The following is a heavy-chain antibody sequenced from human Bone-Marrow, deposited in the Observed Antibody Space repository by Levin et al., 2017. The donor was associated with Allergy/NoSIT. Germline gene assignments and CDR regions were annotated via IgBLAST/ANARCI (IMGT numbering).Heavy chain of an antibody. CDR2: MSPNSGDT. Sequence: VASVKVSCKASGYTFTNYDIHWVRQATGQGLEWMGWMSPNSGDTGYAQKFQARLTMTRNTSISTAYMELRSLTSDDTAVYYCARAAIGSSWYKFWGQGTLVTVSS. D-gene: IGHD6-13*01. V-gene: IGHV1-8*01. CDR1: GYTFTNYD. CDR3: ARAAIGSSWYKF. J-gene: IGHJ4*02.